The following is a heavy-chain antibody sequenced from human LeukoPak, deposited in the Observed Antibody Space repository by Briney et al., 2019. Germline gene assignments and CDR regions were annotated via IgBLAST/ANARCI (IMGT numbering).Heavy chain of an antibody. D-gene: IGHD1-7*01. V-gene: IGHV4-34*01. J-gene: IGHJ4*02. CDR3: ARGWGPTDDITGTTLDY. CDR1: GGSFSGYY. CDR2: INHSGST. Sequence: PSETLSLTCAVYGGSFSGYYWSWVRQPPGKGLEWIGEINHSGSTNYNPSLKSRVTISVDPSKNQFSLKLSSVTAADTAVYYCARGWGPTDDITGTTLDYWGQGTLVTVSS.